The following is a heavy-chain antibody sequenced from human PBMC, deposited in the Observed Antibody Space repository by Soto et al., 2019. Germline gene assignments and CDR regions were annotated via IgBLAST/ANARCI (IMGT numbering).Heavy chain of an antibody. D-gene: IGHD2-15*01. CDR2: ISGSGGST. V-gene: IGHV3-23*01. Sequence: GSLRLSCAASGFTFSNYAMSWVRQAPGKGLEWVSAISGSGGSTYYADSVKGRFTISRDNSKNTLYLQMNSLRAEDTAVYYCAIDIVVVVAATYGMDVWGQGTTVTVS. CDR1: GFTFSNYA. CDR3: AIDIVVVVAATYGMDV. J-gene: IGHJ6*02.